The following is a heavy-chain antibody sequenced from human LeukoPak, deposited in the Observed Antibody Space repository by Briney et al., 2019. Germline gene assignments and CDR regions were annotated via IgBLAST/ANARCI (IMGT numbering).Heavy chain of an antibody. CDR2: IYYSGGT. CDR1: GGSISSYY. Sequence: SETLSLTCTVSGGSISSYYWSWIRQPPGKGLEWIGYIYYSGGTNYNPSLKSRVTISVDTSKNQFSLKLSSVTAADTAVYYCARERRVPDYYYGMDVWGKGTTVTVSS. D-gene: IGHD1-1*01. CDR3: ARERRVPDYYYGMDV. V-gene: IGHV4-59*01. J-gene: IGHJ6*04.